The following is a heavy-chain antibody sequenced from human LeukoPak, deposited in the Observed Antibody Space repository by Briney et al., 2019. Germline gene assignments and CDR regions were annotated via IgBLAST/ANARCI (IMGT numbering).Heavy chain of an antibody. CDR1: GFTFSSYA. V-gene: IGHV3-23*01. Sequence: PGGSLRLSCAASGFTFSSYAMSWVRQAPGKRLEWVSAISGSGGSTYYADSVKGRFTISRDNSKNTLYLQMNSLRAEGTAVYYCAKGSYDSSGYLDWFDPWGQGTLVTVSS. J-gene: IGHJ5*02. CDR3: AKGSYDSSGYLDWFDP. CDR2: ISGSGGST. D-gene: IGHD3-22*01.